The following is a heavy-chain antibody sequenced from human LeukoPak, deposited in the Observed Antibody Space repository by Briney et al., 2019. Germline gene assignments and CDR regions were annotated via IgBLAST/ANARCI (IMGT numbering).Heavy chain of an antibody. J-gene: IGHJ4*02. CDR3: ARVGYYDILTGYFNYFDY. CDR2: INQDGSEK. CDR1: GFTFSSYW. V-gene: IGHV3-7*03. D-gene: IGHD3-9*01. Sequence: GGSLRLSCAASGFTFSSYWMSWVRQAPGKGLEWVANINQDGSEKYYVDSVKGRFTISRDNAKNSLYLQMNSLRAEDTAVYYCARVGYYDILTGYFNYFDYWGQGTLVTVSS.